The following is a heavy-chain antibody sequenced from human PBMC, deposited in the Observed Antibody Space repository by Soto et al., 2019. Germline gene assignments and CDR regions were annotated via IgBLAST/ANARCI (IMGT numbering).Heavy chain of an antibody. D-gene: IGHD3-22*01. CDR2: VYPGDSDT. CDR3: ARSRRDDSTGYYFDY. CDR1: GYSVTTYW. Sequence: GESLKSSCEGSGYSVTTYWIGWVRQLPGKGLEWMGFVYPGDSDTRYSPSFQGQVTISVDKSTSIVYLQWSSLKASDTAMYYCARSRRDDSTGYYFDYWGQGTLVTVSS. V-gene: IGHV5-51*01. J-gene: IGHJ4*02.